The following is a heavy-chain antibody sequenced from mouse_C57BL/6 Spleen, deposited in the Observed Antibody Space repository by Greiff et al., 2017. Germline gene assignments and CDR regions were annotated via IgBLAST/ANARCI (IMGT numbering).Heavy chain of an antibody. J-gene: IGHJ2*01. V-gene: IGHV1-50*01. D-gene: IGHD2-3*01. CDR2: IDPSDSYT. Sequence: QVQLQQPGAELVKPGASVKLSCKASGYTFTSYWMQWVKQRPGQGLEWIGEIDPSDSYTNYNQKFKGKATLTVDTSSSTAYMQLSSLTSEDSAVYYCARGMGARDFDDWGKGTTLTVSS. CDR3: ARGMGARDFDD. CDR1: GYTFTSYW.